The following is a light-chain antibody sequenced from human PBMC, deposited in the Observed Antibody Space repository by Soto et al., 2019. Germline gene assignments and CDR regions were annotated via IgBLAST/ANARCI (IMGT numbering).Light chain of an antibody. CDR2: GVN. CDR3: ASYTSTAAYV. J-gene: IGLJ1*01. Sequence: QSALTQPASVSGSPGQSITISCTGTSSDVGGYDYVSWYQQHPGKAPKLMIYGVNNRPSGVSNRFSGSKSGNTASLTISGLQCDDEADYYCASYTSTAAYVIGTGTKLTVL. CDR1: SSDVGGYDY. V-gene: IGLV2-14*03.